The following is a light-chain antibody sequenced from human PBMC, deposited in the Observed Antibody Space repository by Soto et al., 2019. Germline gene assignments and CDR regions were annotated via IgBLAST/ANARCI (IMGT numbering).Light chain of an antibody. CDR2: GAS. CDR1: QSVSRN. Sequence: EVVLTQSPATLSVSPGDRATLSCRASQSVSRNLAWYQQKPGQAPRLLIYGASTRATGVPARFSGSGSATEFTLSISSLQPEDFATYYCQQSYTSPWTFGQGTRVEIK. CDR3: QQSYTSPWT. J-gene: IGKJ1*01. V-gene: IGKV3-15*01.